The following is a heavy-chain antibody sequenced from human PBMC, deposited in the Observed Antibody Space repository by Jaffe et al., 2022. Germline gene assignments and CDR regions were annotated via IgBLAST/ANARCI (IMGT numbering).Heavy chain of an antibody. J-gene: IGHJ6*03. Sequence: EVQLVESGGGLVKPGGSLRLSCAASGFTFSSYSMNWVRQAPGKGLEWVSSISSSSSYIYYADSVKGRFTISRDNAKNSLYLQMNSLRAEDTAVYYCARDRSSGWYLHYMDVWGKGTTVTVSS. CDR2: ISSSSSYI. CDR3: ARDRSSGWYLHYMDV. V-gene: IGHV3-21*01. D-gene: IGHD6-19*01. CDR1: GFTFSSYS.